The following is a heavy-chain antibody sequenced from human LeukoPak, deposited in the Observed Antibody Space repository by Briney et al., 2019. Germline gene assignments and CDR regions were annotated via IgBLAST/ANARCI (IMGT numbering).Heavy chain of an antibody. Sequence: ASVTVSYKASGYTFTGHYMHWVRQGPGQGPEWMGWINPKSGVTNYAQTFQGRVTMTRDTSISIVYMELSRLTLDDTAVYYCARALRYDDSSGYYAYWGQGTLVTVSS. D-gene: IGHD3-22*01. CDR2: INPKSGVT. J-gene: IGHJ4*01. V-gene: IGHV1-2*02. CDR1: GYTFTGHY. CDR3: ARALRYDDSSGYYAY.